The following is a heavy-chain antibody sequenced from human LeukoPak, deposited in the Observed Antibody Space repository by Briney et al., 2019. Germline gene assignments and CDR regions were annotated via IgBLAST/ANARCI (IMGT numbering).Heavy chain of an antibody. D-gene: IGHD2-15*01. CDR2: ISGSGGST. CDR3: AKDYKGYCSGGSCYTTFDY. Sequence: GGSLRLSRAASGFTFSSYAMSWVRQAPGKGLEWVSAISGSGGSTYYADSVKGRFTISRDNSKNTLYLQMNSLRAEDTAVYYCAKDYKGYCSGGSCYTTFDYWGQGTLVTVSS. V-gene: IGHV3-23*01. J-gene: IGHJ4*02. CDR1: GFTFSSYA.